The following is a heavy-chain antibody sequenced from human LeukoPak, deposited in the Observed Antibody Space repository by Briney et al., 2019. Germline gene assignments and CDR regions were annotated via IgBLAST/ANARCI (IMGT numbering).Heavy chain of an antibody. CDR3: AKVVSSSWGYFDY. CDR2: IRSKANNYAT. Sequence: GGSLRLSCAASGFTFSGSAMHWVRQASGKGLEWVGRIRSKANNYATAYAASVKGRFTISRDDSKNTAYLQMNSLRPEDTAVYYCAKVVSSSWGYFDYWGQRTLVTVSS. J-gene: IGHJ4*02. D-gene: IGHD6-13*01. V-gene: IGHV3-73*01. CDR1: GFTFSGSA.